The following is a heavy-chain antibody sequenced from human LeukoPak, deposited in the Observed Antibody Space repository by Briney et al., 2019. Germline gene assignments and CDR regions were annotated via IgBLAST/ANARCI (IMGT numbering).Heavy chain of an antibody. D-gene: IGHD1-26*01. CDR2: MNWNGVTT. CDR3: ARERRGSYFHDS. V-gene: IGHV3-20*04. Sequence: GTLSLTCAVSGFPFDDYGMSWVRQAPGKGLEWVSGMNWNGVTTAYGDSVKGRFSISRDNAKSSLFLQMDSLRVEDTALYFCARERRGSYFHDSWGQGTLVTVSS. J-gene: IGHJ4*02. CDR1: GFPFDDYG.